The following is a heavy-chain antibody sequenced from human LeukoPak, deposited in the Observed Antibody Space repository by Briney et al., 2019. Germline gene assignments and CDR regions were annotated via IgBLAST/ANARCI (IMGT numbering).Heavy chain of an antibody. CDR2: INPSGGST. D-gene: IGHD2-2*01. CDR1: GYTFTSYY. V-gene: IGHV1-46*01. Sequence: ASVKVSCKASGYTFTSYYMHWVRQAPGQGLEWMGIINPSGGSTSYAQKFQGRVTMTRDTSTSTVYMELSSLRSEDTAVYYCARGQFTDIAVVPAVSPNDAFDIWGQGTMVTVSS. J-gene: IGHJ3*02. CDR3: ARGQFTDIAVVPAVSPNDAFDI.